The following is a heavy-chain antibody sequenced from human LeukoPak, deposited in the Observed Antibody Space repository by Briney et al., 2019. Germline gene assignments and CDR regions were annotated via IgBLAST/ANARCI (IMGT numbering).Heavy chain of an antibody. V-gene: IGHV1-2*02. CDR1: GYTFTDYY. Sequence: SVKVSCKSSGYTFTDYYIHWLRQARGQGLEWMGWIIPNNGGTNYAPKFRGRVTMTRDTSISTAYMELSRLRSDGTAVYYCARGLSIEGYNFNYWGQGTLVTVSS. D-gene: IGHD5-24*01. J-gene: IGHJ4*02. CDR3: ARGLSIEGYNFNY. CDR2: IIPNNGGT.